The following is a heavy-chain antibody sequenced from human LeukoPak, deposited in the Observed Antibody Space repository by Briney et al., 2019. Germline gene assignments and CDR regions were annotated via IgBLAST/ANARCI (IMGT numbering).Heavy chain of an antibody. CDR2: IWYNGSNK. V-gene: IGHV3-33*06. Sequence: PGRSLRLSCAASGFTFSNYGMHWVRQAPGKGLEWVAVIWYNGSNKYYVDSVKGRFTISRDNSKNTLYLQMNSLRAEDTALYYCAKDRDTAMEIDYWGQGTLVTVSS. CDR1: GFTFSNYG. D-gene: IGHD5-18*01. J-gene: IGHJ4*02. CDR3: AKDRDTAMEIDY.